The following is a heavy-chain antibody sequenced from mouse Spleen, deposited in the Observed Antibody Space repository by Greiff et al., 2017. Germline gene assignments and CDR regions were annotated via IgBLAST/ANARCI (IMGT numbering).Heavy chain of an antibody. J-gene: IGHJ4*01. Sequence: VQLQRPGAELVKPGASVKLSCKASGYTFTSYWMQWVKQRPGQGLEWIGEIDPSDSYTNYNQKFKGKATLTVDTSSSTAYMQLSSLTSEDSAVYYCARRETGTGYAMDYWGQGTSVTVSS. CDR1: GYTFTSYW. D-gene: IGHD4-1*01. CDR2: IDPSDSYT. CDR3: ARRETGTGYAMDY. V-gene: IGHV1-50*01.